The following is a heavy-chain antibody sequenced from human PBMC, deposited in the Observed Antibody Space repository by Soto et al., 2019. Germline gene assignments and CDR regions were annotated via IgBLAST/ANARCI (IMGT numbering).Heavy chain of an antibody. Sequence: WGSLRLSCAASGFTFSSCAMNWVRQAPGKGLEWVSTISGSGESTYYADSVKGRFTISRDNSKSTLYLQMNSLRAEDTAVYYCAKDRWNYDYFDFWGQGTLVTVSS. CDR2: ISGSGEST. D-gene: IGHD1-7*01. J-gene: IGHJ4*02. CDR3: AKDRWNYDYFDF. V-gene: IGHV3-23*01. CDR1: GFTFSSCA.